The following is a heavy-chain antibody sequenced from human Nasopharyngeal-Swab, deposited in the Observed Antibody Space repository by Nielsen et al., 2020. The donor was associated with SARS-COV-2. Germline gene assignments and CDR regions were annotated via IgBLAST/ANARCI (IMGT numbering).Heavy chain of an antibody. Sequence: GGFLRPSCAASGFTFNNYNFNWVPQAPGKGLGWVSSISSSSSYIYYADSVTGRFTISRDNAKNSLYLQMNSPRAEDTAVYYCARDGLDYDFWSAYFMDVWGQGTTVTVSS. J-gene: IGHJ6*02. D-gene: IGHD3-3*01. CDR1: GFTFNNYN. CDR3: ARDGLDYDFWSAYFMDV. V-gene: IGHV3-21*01. CDR2: ISSSSSYI.